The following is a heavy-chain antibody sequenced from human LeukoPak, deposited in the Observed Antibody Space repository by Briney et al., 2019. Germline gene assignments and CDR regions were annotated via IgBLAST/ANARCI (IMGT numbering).Heavy chain of an antibody. CDR3: ARDRLGGDPGNYYYYYMDV. CDR1: GFTFGDYA. D-gene: IGHD4-17*01. Sequence: GGSLRLFCATSGFTFGDYAMSWFRQAPGKGLEWVGFIRSKIYGGAIEYAASVKGRFTVSRDDSKSIAYLQMNSLRTEDTGLYYCARDRLGGDPGNYYYYYMDVWGKGTTVTVPS. V-gene: IGHV3-49*03. J-gene: IGHJ6*03. CDR2: IRSKIYGGAI.